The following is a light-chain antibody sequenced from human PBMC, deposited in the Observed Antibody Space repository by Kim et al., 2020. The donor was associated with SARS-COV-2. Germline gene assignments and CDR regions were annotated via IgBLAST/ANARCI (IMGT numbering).Light chain of an antibody. CDR1: GTDAGSYNY. CDR2: DVR. CDR3: CSYAGSYTYI. Sequence: QSVLTQPRSVSGSPGQSVTISCTGTGTDAGSYNYVSWYLQHPGKAPKLILFDVRKRPSGVPDRFSGSKSDNTASLTISGLQTDDEADYYCCSYAGSYTYIFGGGTQLTVL. J-gene: IGLJ2*01. V-gene: IGLV2-11*01.